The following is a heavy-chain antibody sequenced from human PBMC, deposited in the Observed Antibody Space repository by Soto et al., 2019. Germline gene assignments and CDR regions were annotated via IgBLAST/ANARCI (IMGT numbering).Heavy chain of an antibody. D-gene: IGHD3-10*01. CDR2: ISGSGGST. CDR1: GFTFSSYA. V-gene: IGHV3-23*01. J-gene: IGHJ4*02. Sequence: GGSLRLSCAASGFTFSSYAMSWVRQAPGKGLEWVSAISGSGGSTYYADSVKGRFTISRDNSKNTLYLQMNSLRAEDTAVYYCALPGCPYYYGSGEGSCFDYWGQGTLVTVSS. CDR3: ALPGCPYYYGSGEGSCFDY.